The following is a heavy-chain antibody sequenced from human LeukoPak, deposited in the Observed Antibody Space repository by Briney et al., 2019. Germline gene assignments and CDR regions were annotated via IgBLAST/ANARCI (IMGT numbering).Heavy chain of an antibody. CDR2: IYYSGST. CDR3: AREGCSGGSCYSNYYYMDV. Sequence: SETLSLTCTVSGGSISSSSYYWGWMRQPPGKGLEWIGSIYYSGSTYYNPSLKSRVTISVDTSKNQFSLKLSSVTAADTAVYYCAREGCSGGSCYSNYYYMDVWGKGTTVTVSS. CDR1: GGSISSSSYY. D-gene: IGHD2-15*01. V-gene: IGHV4-39*07. J-gene: IGHJ6*03.